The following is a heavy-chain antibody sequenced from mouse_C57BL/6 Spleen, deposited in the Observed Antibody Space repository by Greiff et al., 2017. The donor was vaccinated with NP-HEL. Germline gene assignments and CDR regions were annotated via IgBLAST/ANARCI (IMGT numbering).Heavy chain of an antibody. CDR2: INPNYGTT. J-gene: IGHJ2*01. Sequence: VHVKQSGPELVKPGASVKISCKASGYSFTDYNMNWVKQSNGKSLEWIGVINPNYGTTSYNQKFKGKATLTVDQSSSTAYMQLNSLTSEDSAVYYCARGDYYGSSYKSYYFDYWGQGTTLTVSS. V-gene: IGHV1-39*01. CDR3: ARGDYYGSSYKSYYFDY. CDR1: GYSFTDYN. D-gene: IGHD1-1*01.